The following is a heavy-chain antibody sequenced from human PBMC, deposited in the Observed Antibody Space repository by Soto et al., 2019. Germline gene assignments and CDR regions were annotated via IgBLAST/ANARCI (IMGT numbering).Heavy chain of an antibody. CDR3: ARDQGNEERGIDP. V-gene: IGHV4-31*03. D-gene: IGHD1-1*01. CDR2: IYYSGGT. Sequence: SETLSLTCTVYGDSFSCYYWTWIRQHPGKGLEWIGYIYYSGGTYYNPSLKSRVTISVDTSKNQFSLKLSSVTAADTAVYYCARDQGNEERGIDPWGQGTLVTVSS. CDR1: GDSFSCYY. J-gene: IGHJ5*02.